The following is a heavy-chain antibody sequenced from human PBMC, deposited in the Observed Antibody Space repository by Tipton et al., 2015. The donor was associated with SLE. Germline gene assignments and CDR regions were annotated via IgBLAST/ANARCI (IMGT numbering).Heavy chain of an antibody. V-gene: IGHV4-59*08. J-gene: IGHJ3*02. CDR3: ARTRDYDFWGHRLPEAFDI. CDR1: GGSIRSNF. CDR2: VYYSGST. Sequence: TLSLTCSVSGGSIRSNFWIWIRQPPGKGLEWIGYVYYSGSTMYNSSLRSRVTMAVDTSKNQFSLRMSSVTAADTAVYYCARTRDYDFWGHRLPEAFDIWGQGTKVTVSS. D-gene: IGHD3-3*01.